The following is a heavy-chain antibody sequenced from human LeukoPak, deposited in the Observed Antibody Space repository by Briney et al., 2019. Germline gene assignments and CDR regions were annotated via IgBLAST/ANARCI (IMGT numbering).Heavy chain of an antibody. CDR3: ARDPYYYDSSGYYYEYGMDV. J-gene: IGHJ6*02. V-gene: IGHV4-34*01. CDR2: INHSGST. CDR1: GGSFSGYY. Sequence: SETLSLTCAVYGGSFSGYYWSWIRQPPGKGLEWIGEINHSGSTNYNPSLKSRVTISVDTSKNQFSLKLSPVTAADTAVYYCARDPYYYDSSGYYYEYGMDVWGQGTTVTVSS. D-gene: IGHD3-22*01.